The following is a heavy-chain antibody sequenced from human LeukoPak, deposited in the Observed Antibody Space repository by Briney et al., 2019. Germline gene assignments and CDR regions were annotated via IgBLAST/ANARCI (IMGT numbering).Heavy chain of an antibody. CDR2: IYYSGST. J-gene: IGHJ4*02. CDR3: ARADSGGNSDY. Sequence: SETLSLTCTVSGGSISSYYWSWIRQPPGKGLEWIGYIYYSGSTNYNPSLKSRVTISVDTSKNQFSLKLSSVTAADTAVYYCARADSGGNSDYWGQGTLVTVSS. D-gene: IGHD4-23*01. V-gene: IGHV4-59*01. CDR1: GGSISSYY.